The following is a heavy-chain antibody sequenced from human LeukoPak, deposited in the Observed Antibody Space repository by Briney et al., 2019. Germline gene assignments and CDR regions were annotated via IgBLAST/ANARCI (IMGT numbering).Heavy chain of an antibody. CDR2: LSAYTGHT. Sequence: ASVKVSCEASGYTFTSYGVTWVRQAPGQGLEWMGWLSAYTGHTEYAQNLQGRVTMTRDTSTSTAYMELRSLKSDDTAVYFCAREEGIVGATGFDYWGQGTLVTVSS. CDR1: GYTFTSYG. D-gene: IGHD1-26*01. V-gene: IGHV1-18*01. CDR3: AREEGIVGATGFDY. J-gene: IGHJ4*02.